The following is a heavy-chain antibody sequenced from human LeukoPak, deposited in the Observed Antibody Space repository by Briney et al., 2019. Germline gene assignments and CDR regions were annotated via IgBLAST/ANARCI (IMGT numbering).Heavy chain of an antibody. CDR3: GSQLDDYYDSTGYYTGFIDY. Sequence: PSETLSLTCTVSGDSISSNSYYWGWIRQPPGKGLEWVGSIYYSGNPFYNPSPKSRVTISVAPSKNQFSLSLDSVTDADTAVYYCGSQLDDYYDSTGYYTGFIDYWGPGTLVTVSS. CDR2: IYYSGNP. V-gene: IGHV4-39*01. D-gene: IGHD3-22*01. CDR1: GDSISSNSYY. J-gene: IGHJ4*02.